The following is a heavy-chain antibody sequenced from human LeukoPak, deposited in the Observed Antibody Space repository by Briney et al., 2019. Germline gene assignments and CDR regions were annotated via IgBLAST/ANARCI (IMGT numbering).Heavy chain of an antibody. CDR1: GFTFSSHS. V-gene: IGHV3-21*04. D-gene: IGHD1-14*01. Sequence: GGSLRLSCVASGFTFSSHSMNWVRQAPGKGLEWVASISSGSDHIYYADSVKGRFTISRDNARNSLYLQMDSLRVEDTAVYYCAKDRTGDRPYYFDYWGQGTLVTVSS. CDR3: AKDRTGDRPYYFDY. CDR2: ISSGSDHI. J-gene: IGHJ4*02.